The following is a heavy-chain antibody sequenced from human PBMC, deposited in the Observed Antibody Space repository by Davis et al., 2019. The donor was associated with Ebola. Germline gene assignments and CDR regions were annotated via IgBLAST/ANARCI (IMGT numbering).Heavy chain of an antibody. J-gene: IGHJ4*02. V-gene: IGHV1-8*02. Sequence: ASVKVSCKASGYTFTGYYMHWVRQAAGQGLEWMGWMNPNSGDTFFAQKFQGRVSMTSNPSISTAYMELSSLRSDDTGVYYCARGLMAARPTGAYWGQGTLVTVSS. CDR2: MNPNSGDT. D-gene: IGHD6-6*01. CDR1: GYTFTGYY. CDR3: ARGLMAARPTGAY.